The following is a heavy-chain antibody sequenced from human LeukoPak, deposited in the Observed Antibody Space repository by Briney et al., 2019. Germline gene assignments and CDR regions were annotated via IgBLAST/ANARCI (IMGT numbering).Heavy chain of an antibody. CDR3: ARHGGVIRGAFDI. D-gene: IGHD3-10*01. CDR2: ISNSGST. Sequence: SGTLSLTCTVSGGSISSHYWTWVRQSPVKGLEWIGDISNSGSTSYNPSLKSRVTISIDTSKNQFSLKLSSVTAADTAVYYCARHGGVIRGAFDIWGQGTMVTVSS. V-gene: IGHV4-59*08. CDR1: GGSISSHY. J-gene: IGHJ3*02.